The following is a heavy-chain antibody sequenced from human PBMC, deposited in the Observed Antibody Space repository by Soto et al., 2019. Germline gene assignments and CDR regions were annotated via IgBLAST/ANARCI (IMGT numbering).Heavy chain of an antibody. D-gene: IGHD5-12*01. Sequence: PSQTLSLTCDISGDSVSSNSAGWNWIRQTPSRGLEWLGRTYYKFKWYNNYAVSVRSRITIDPDTSKNQFSLQLNSVTPEDTAVYYCERGSWDDVSGHYYMDVWGKGTTVTVSS. V-gene: IGHV6-1*01. CDR1: GDSVSSNSAG. CDR2: TYYKFKWYN. CDR3: ERGSWDDVSGHYYMDV. J-gene: IGHJ6*03.